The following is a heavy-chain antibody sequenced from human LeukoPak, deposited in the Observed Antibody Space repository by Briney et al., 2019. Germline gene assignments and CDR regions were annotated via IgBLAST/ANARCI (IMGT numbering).Heavy chain of an antibody. V-gene: IGHV3-23*01. J-gene: IGHJ4*02. CDR1: GFTFSSYA. Sequence: GGSLRLSCAASGFTFSSYAMSWVRQAPGKGLEWVLAISGSGGSTYYADSVKGRFTISRDNSKNTLYLQMNSLRAEDTAVYYCAKVTGYYGSGSYYLDYWGQGTLVTVSS. CDR3: AKVTGYYGSGSYYLDY. D-gene: IGHD3-10*01. CDR2: ISGSGGST.